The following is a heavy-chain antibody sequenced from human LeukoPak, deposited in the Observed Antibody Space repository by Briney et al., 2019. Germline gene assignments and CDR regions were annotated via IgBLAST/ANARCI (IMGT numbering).Heavy chain of an antibody. CDR1: GGSINSYY. D-gene: IGHD1-26*01. V-gene: IGHV4-59*01. Sequence: SETLSLTCTVSGGSINSYYWSWIRQPPGKGLEWVGYIYYSGSTNYNPSFKSRVTLSIDTSKNQFSLRLSSVTAADTAVYCCAGLRELPWAWFDPWRQGSLVTVSS. CDR2: IYYSGST. J-gene: IGHJ5*02. CDR3: AGLRELPWAWFDP.